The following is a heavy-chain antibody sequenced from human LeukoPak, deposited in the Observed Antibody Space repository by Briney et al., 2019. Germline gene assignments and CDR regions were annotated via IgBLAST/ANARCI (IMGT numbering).Heavy chain of an antibody. Sequence: GGSLRLSCAGTGFTFSYWMHWVRQAPGKGLVWVSRISGDGSSTFYADSVKGRFTISRDNAKSTLYLQMNSLGVEDTAVYYCTRGYSGYGNFDCWGQGTLVTVSS. V-gene: IGHV3-74*01. CDR3: TRGYSGYGNFDC. J-gene: IGHJ4*02. CDR2: ISGDGSST. CDR1: GFTFSYW. D-gene: IGHD5-12*01.